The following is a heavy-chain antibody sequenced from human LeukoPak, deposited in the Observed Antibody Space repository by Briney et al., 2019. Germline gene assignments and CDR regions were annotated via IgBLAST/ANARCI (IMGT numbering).Heavy chain of an antibody. CDR1: GFNFRNYA. Sequence: GGSLRLSCAASGFNFRNYAMHWVRQAPGKELEWVALIRFGGSHKYYADSVKGRFTISRDNSKDTLSLQMSSLRAEDTAVYYCTRSAYCTGGTCYSKTFDYWGQGTLVTVSS. CDR3: TRSAYCTGGTCYSKTFDY. J-gene: IGHJ4*02. V-gene: IGHV3-30*02. D-gene: IGHD2-15*01. CDR2: IRFGGSHK.